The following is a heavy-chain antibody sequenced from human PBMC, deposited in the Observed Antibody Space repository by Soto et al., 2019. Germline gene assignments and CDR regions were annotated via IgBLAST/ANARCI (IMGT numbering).Heavy chain of an antibody. CDR2: VSSDSDTI. CDR3: ARDRHSSGWSDGFDM. Sequence: EVQLVESGGGLVQPGGSLRLSCADSGFTFSSYSMNWVRQAPGQGLEWLSYVSSDSDTIYYAESVKGRFTISRDNVKNLRYLQMNSLRAEDTAVYYCARDRHSSGWSDGFDMWGQGTMVTVSS. V-gene: IGHV3-48*01. D-gene: IGHD6-19*01. CDR1: GFTFSSYS. J-gene: IGHJ3*02.